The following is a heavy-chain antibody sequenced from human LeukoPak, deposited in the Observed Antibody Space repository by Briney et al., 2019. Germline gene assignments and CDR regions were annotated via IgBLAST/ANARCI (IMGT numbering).Heavy chain of an antibody. CDR1: GFTFSSYE. J-gene: IGHJ5*02. D-gene: IGHD2-15*01. Sequence: PGGSLRLSCAASGFTFSSYEMNWVRQAPGKGLEWVSYISSSSSTIYYADSVKGRSTISRDNAKNSLYLQMNSLRDEDTAVYYCARAHSSAKNWFDTWGQGTLVTVSS. CDR3: ARAHSSAKNWFDT. V-gene: IGHV3-48*03. CDR2: ISSSSSTI.